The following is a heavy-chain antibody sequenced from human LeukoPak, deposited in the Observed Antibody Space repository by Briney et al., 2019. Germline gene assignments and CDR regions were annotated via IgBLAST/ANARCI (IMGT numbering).Heavy chain of an antibody. J-gene: IGHJ6*03. CDR2: ISYDGSNK. CDR1: GFTFSSYA. V-gene: IGHV3-30*01. CDR3: ARLDPSRVYYYYLVV. Sequence: PGRSLRLSCAASGFTFSSYAMHWVRQAPGKGLEWVAVISYDGSNKYYADSVKGRFTISRDNSKNTLYLQMNSLRAEDTAVYCCARLDPSRVYYYYLVVWGKGTTVTVFS.